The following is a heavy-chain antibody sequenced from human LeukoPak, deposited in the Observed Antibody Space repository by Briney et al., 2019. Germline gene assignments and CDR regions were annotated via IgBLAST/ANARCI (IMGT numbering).Heavy chain of an antibody. D-gene: IGHD2-15*01. CDR1: GYTFTSYY. V-gene: IGHV1-46*01. J-gene: IGHJ6*02. Sequence: ASVKVSCKASGYTFTSYYMHWVRQAPGQGFGWMGIINPSGGSTSYAQKFQGRVTMTRDTSTSTVYMELSSLRSEDTAVYYCARDQIVVVVAATPYYYGMDVWGQGTTVTVSS. CDR2: INPSGGST. CDR3: ARDQIVVVVAATPYYYGMDV.